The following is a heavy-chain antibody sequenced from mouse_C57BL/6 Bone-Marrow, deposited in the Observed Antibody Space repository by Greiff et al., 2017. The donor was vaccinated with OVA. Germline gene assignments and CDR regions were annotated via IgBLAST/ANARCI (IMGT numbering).Heavy chain of an antibody. CDR2: IYPGGGYT. J-gene: IGHJ2*01. Sequence: QVQLKESGAELVRPGTSVKMSCKASGYTFTNYWIGWAKQRPGHGLEWIGDIYPGGGYTNYNEKFKGKATLTADKSSSTAYMQFSSLTSEDSAIYYCARCPYSNYPYYFDYWGQGTTLTVSS. V-gene: IGHV1-63*01. CDR3: ARCPYSNYPYYFDY. CDR1: GYTFTNYW. D-gene: IGHD2-5*01.